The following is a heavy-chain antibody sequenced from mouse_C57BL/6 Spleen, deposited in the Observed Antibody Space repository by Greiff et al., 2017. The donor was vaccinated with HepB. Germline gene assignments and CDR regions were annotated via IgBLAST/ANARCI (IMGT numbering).Heavy chain of an antibody. CDR2: ISYDGSN. CDR3: ARRAEFITTVVAEYYYAMDY. CDR1: GYSITSGYY. Sequence: EVQLQESGPGLVKPSQSLSLTCSVTGYSITSGYYWNWIRQFPGNKLEWMGYISYDGSNNYNPSLKNRISITRDTSKNQFFLKLNSVTTEDTATYCCARRAEFITTVVAEYYYAMDYWGQGTSVTVSS. J-gene: IGHJ4*01. V-gene: IGHV3-6*01. D-gene: IGHD1-1*01.